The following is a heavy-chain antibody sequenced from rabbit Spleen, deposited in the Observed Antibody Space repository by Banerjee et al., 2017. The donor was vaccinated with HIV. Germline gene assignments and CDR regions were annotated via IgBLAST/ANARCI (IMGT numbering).Heavy chain of an antibody. V-gene: IGHV1S40*01. CDR3: ARDLAGAIGWNFYL. J-gene: IGHJ3*01. D-gene: IGHD4-1*01. CDR1: GFSFSSRYC. CDR2: IDTSDGDT. Sequence: QSLEESGGDLVKPGASLTLTCTASGFSFSSRYCVCWVRQAPGKGLAWIACIDTSDGDTDYANWPKGRFTISKTSSTTVTLQVTRLTAADTATYFCARDLAGAIGWNFYLWGQGTLVTVS.